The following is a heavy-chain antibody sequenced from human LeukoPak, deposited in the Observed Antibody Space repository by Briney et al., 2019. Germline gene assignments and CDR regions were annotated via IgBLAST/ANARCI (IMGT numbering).Heavy chain of an antibody. Sequence: GGSLRLSCTASGLTFSTSGFNWVRQAPGKGLEWVASIGPTGSDRYHADSIKGRFTISRDNANNFLYLQMNSLRAEDTAVYYCATGTNGRHYDYWGQGTLLTVSS. D-gene: IGHD1-14*01. CDR2: IGPTGSDR. V-gene: IGHV3-21*06. J-gene: IGHJ4*02. CDR3: ATGTNGRHYDY. CDR1: GLTFSTSG.